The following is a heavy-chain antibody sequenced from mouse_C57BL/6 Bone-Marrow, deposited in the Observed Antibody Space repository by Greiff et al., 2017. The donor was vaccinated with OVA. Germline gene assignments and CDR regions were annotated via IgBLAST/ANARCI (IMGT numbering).Heavy chain of an antibody. D-gene: IGHD1-1*01. V-gene: IGHV3-6*01. CDR3: ASAHYYGSSGFAY. Sequence: DVKLVESGPGLVKPSQSLSLTCSVTGYSITSGYYWNWIRQFPGNKLEWMGYISYDGSNNYNPSLKNRISITRDTSKNQFFLKLNSVTTEDTATYYCASAHYYGSSGFAYWGQGTLVTVSA. J-gene: IGHJ3*01. CDR1: GYSITSGYY. CDR2: ISYDGSN.